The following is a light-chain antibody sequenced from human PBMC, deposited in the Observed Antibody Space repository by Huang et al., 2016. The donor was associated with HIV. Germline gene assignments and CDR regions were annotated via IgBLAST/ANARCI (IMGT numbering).Light chain of an antibody. V-gene: IGKV3-15*01. J-gene: IGKJ2*01. CDR3: QQYNDWPPGDT. CDR2: VAS. CDR1: QSDSSN. Sequence: EIVMTQSPGTLSVFPGERATLSCRASQSDSSNLAWYQQKSGPAPRLLSYVASTRATGIPDMFSGSGSGTEFTLTISSLQSEDFAVYYCQQYNDWPPGDTCGQGTKLEIK.